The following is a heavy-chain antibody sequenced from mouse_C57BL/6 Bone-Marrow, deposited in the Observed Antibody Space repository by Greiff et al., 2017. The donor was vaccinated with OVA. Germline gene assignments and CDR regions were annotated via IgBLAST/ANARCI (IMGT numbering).Heavy chain of an antibody. D-gene: IGHD1-1*01. CDR1: GYSITSYY. Sequence: EVKLQESGPGLAKPSQTLSLTCSVTGYSITSYYWNWIRKFPGNKLEYMGYISYSGSTYYNPSLKSRISITRDTSKNQYYLQLNSVTTEDTATYYCARVYYGSSSYAMDYWGQGTSVTVSS. CDR3: ARVYYGSSSYAMDY. V-gene: IGHV3-8*01. J-gene: IGHJ4*01. CDR2: ISYSGST.